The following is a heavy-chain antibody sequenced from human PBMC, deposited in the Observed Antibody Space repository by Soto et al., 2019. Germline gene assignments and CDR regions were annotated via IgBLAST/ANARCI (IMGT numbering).Heavy chain of an antibody. D-gene: IGHD2-21*02. V-gene: IGHV1-2*02. J-gene: IGHJ5*02. CDR2: INPNSGGT. CDR3: ARDAYCGGDCDSGWFDP. Sequence: ASVKVSCKASGYTFNGYYMHWVRQAPGLGLEWMGWINPNSGGTNYAQKFQGRATMTRDTSISTAYMELSRLRSDDTAVYYCARDAYCGGDCDSGWFDPWGQGTLVTVSS. CDR1: GYTFNGYY.